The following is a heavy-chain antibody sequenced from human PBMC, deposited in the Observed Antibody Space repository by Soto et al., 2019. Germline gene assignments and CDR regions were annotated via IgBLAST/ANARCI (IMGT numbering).Heavy chain of an antibody. CDR3: ARGPYYYDSSGYYGGDY. CDR1: GYTFSNYG. J-gene: IGHJ4*02. V-gene: IGHV1-18*01. Sequence: ASVKVSCKASGYTFSNYGISWVRQAPGQGLEWMGWITTYNGNTNYAQKLQGRVTMTTDTPTSTAYMELRSLRSDDTAVYYCARGPYYYDSSGYYGGDYWGQGTLVTVSS. CDR2: ITTYNGNT. D-gene: IGHD3-22*01.